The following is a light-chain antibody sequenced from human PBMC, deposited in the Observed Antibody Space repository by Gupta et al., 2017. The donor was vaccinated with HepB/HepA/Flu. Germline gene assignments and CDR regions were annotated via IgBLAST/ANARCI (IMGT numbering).Light chain of an antibody. CDR1: QSVTSK. CDR2: DAS. V-gene: IGKV3-15*01. J-gene: IGKJ1*01. CDR3: QQYNNWPWT. Sequence: EIVMTQSPATLSVSPGERVTLSCRASQSVTSKLAWYQQKPGQAPSLLIYDASSRAAGIPARFSVSGSGTEFTLPFSSLQSEDFAIYYCQQYNNWPWTFGQGTKVEIK.